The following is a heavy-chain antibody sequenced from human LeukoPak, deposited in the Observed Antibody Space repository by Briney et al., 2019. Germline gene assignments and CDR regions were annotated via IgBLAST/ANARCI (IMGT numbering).Heavy chain of an antibody. J-gene: IGHJ4*02. D-gene: IGHD3-22*01. CDR3: ARGLKTYYYDKTPY. CDR1: GGSFSGYY. Sequence: SETLSLTCTVSGGSFSGYYWSWIRQPPGKGLEWIGEINHSGSTNYNPSLKSRVTISVDTSKNQFSLKLSSVTAADTAVYYCARGLKTYYYDKTPYWGQGTLVTVSS. V-gene: IGHV4-34*01. CDR2: INHSGST.